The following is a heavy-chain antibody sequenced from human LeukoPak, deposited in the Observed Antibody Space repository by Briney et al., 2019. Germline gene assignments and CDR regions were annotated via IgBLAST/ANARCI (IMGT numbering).Heavy chain of an antibody. V-gene: IGHV4-39*07. D-gene: IGHD3-16*01. CDR1: GGSISSSSYY. J-gene: IGHJ5*02. CDR2: IYYSGST. CDR3: ARVGWFDP. Sequence: PSETLSLTCTVSGGSISSSSYYWGWIRQPPGKGLEWIGSIYYSGSTYYNPSLKSRVTISVDTSKNQFSLKLSSVTAADTAVYYCARVGWFDPWGQGTLVTVSS.